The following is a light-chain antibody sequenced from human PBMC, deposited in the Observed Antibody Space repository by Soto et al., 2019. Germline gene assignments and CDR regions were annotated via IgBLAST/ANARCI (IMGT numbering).Light chain of an antibody. CDR3: AAWDDSLNGSNYV. Sequence: QCVLTQPPSASGTPGQRVTISCPGSSSNIGSNTVNWYQQLPGTAPKLLIYSNNQRPSGVPDRFSGSKSGTSASLAISGLQSEDEADYYCAAWDDSLNGSNYVFGTGTKVTVL. CDR1: SSNIGSNT. CDR2: SNN. J-gene: IGLJ1*01. V-gene: IGLV1-44*01.